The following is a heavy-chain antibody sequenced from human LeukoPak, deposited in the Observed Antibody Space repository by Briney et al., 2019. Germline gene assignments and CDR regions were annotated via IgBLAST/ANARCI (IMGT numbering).Heavy chain of an antibody. D-gene: IGHD5-18*01. Sequence: GGSLRLSCTASGFSFSRYWLSWVRQAPGKGLEWVANIKFDGNEKYYVDSVKGRFTISRDNAKNTLYLQMNSLRAEDTAVYYCAAWIQLWLPWYWGQGTLVTVSS. CDR1: GFSFSRYW. J-gene: IGHJ4*02. V-gene: IGHV3-7*01. CDR3: AAWIQLWLPWY. CDR2: IKFDGNEK.